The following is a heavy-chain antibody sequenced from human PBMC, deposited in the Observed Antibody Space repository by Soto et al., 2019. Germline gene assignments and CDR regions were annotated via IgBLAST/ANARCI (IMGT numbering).Heavy chain of an antibody. CDR2: ISGSGGST. V-gene: IGHV3-23*01. Sequence: EVQLLESGGGLVQPGGSLRLSCAASGFTFSSYAMSWVRQAPGKGLEWVSAISGSGGSTYYADSVKGRFTISRANSKNTLYLQMNSLRAEDTAVYYCEKDSWGGTLFDYWGQGTLVTVSS. J-gene: IGHJ4*02. CDR3: EKDSWGGTLFDY. CDR1: GFTFSSYA. D-gene: IGHD3-16*01.